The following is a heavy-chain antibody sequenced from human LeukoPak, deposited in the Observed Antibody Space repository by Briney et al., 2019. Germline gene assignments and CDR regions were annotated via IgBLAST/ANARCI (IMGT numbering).Heavy chain of an antibody. J-gene: IGHJ5*02. CDR1: CGTFSSYA. V-gene: IGHV1-69*13. CDR3: ASSWHQLLSGLWFDP. CDR2: VIPTFVRA. D-gene: IGHD2-2*01. Sequence: VKVSCKAACGTFSSYAISWVRQATGQGLEWRGGVIPTFVRATYAEKFQGRVPITADESTSTAYMELSSLRSEDTAVYYCASSWHQLLSGLWFDPWGQGTLVTVSS.